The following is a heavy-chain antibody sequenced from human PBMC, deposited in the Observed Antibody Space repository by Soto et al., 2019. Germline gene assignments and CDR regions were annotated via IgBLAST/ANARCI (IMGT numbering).Heavy chain of an antibody. CDR1: GGTVASSHW. CDR3: AREIVTAGGNNYFDP. Sequence: SETLSLNCGVSGGTVASSHWWSWVRQSPGGGLEWIGNVYHTGDTNFNPSLQSRVTISVDKSNNQFSLRLNSLTAADTAVYFCAREIVTAGGNNYFDPWGPGTLVTVSS. J-gene: IGHJ5*02. D-gene: IGHD2-21*02. CDR2: VYHTGDT. V-gene: IGHV4-4*02.